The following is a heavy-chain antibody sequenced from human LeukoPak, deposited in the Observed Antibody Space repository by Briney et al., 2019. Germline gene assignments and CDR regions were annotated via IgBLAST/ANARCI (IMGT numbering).Heavy chain of an antibody. Sequence: GGSLRLSCAASGFTFSLYGMHWVRQAPGKALEWVAVIWFDGSNKYYADSVKGRFTISRDNYKNTLFLKINSRRAEATAMYSCARDREKYGANLPFAYGGGGTLVTV. CDR3: ARDREKYGANLPFAY. V-gene: IGHV3-33*01. CDR1: GFTFSLYG. D-gene: IGHD4-23*01. CDR2: IWFDGSNK. J-gene: IGHJ4*02.